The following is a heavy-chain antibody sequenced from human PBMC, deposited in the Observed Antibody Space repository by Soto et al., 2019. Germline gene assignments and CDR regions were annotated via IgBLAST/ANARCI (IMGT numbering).Heavy chain of an antibody. CDR3: AKSGIWFGELSSYYGMDV. D-gene: IGHD3-10*01. CDR1: GYSYA. CDR2: ISGSGGST. V-gene: IGHV3-23*01. J-gene: IGHJ6*02. Sequence: GDPVPPGESLKISCKGSGYSYAMSWVRQAPGKGLEWVSAISGSGGSTYYADSVKGRFTISRDNSKNTLYLQMNSLRAEDTAVYYCAKSGIWFGELSSYYGMDVWGQGTTVTVSS.